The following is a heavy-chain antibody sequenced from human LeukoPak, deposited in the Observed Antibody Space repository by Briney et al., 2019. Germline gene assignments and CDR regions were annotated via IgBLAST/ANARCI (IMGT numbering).Heavy chain of an antibody. V-gene: IGHV4-4*07. CDR1: GGSINFYY. CDR3: ARGIADPYSFDS. CDR2: IYSTGST. Sequence: KPSETLSLTCTVSGGSINFYYWSWIRQPAGKGLEWIGRIYSTGSTNYSPSLKSRVTMSVDKSKNQFSLNLSSVTAADTAVYYCARGIADPYSFDSWGQGTLVTVCS. J-gene: IGHJ4*02. D-gene: IGHD6-13*01.